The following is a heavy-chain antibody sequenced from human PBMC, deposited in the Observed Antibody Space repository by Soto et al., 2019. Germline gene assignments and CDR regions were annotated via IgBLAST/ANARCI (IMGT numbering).Heavy chain of an antibody. Sequence: WGSLRLSCAASGFTFLNYAITFSGHSPGKGLEWVSSLLRSGSSAYYADSVRGRFTISSDTSANSLYLQMDNLRAEDTAIYYCAKDAISGDGIWLMDSWGQGTVVTVSS. V-gene: IGHV3-23*01. J-gene: IGHJ5*02. D-gene: IGHD4-17*01. CDR1: GFTFLNYA. CDR2: LLRSGSSA. CDR3: AKDAISGDGIWLMDS.